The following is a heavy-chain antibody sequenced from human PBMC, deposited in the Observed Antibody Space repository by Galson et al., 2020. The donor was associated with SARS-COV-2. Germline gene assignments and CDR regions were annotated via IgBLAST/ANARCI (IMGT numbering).Heavy chain of an antibody. Sequence: SETLSLTCPVPGCPISSDGYPWSWIRQIRQPTGQRLECIGRVLTSGRPYSNASLESRVTISVDPSRIKFFLKVNSVTAADTAVYFCARTFSDHKFSPSYFDLWGRGTLVTVSS. V-gene: IGHV4-61*02. J-gene: IGHJ2*01. CDR2: VLTSGRP. CDR3: ARTFSDHKFSPSYFDL. D-gene: IGHD1-26*01. CDR1: GCPISSDGYP.